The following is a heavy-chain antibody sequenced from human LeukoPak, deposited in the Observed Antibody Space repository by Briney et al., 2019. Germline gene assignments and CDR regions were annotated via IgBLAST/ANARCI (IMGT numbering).Heavy chain of an antibody. Sequence: SETLSLTCTVSGGSISSYYWSWIRQPAGKGLEWIGRIYTSGSTNYNPSLKSRVTMSVDTSKNQFSLKLSSVTAADTAVYYCARDIEDTAMDYYFDYCGQGTLVTVSS. D-gene: IGHD5-18*01. J-gene: IGHJ4*02. V-gene: IGHV4-4*07. CDR1: GGSISSYY. CDR2: IYTSGST. CDR3: ARDIEDTAMDYYFDY.